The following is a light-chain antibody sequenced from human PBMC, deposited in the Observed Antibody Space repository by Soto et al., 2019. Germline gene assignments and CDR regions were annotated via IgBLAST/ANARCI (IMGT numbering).Light chain of an antibody. CDR1: QSVSNNY. CDR2: GAS. Sequence: IVLTQSPGTLSLSPWEGATLSCRASQSVSNNYLAWYQQKPGQAPRLLIYGASNRATGIPDRFSGSGSGTDFTLTISRLEPEDFAVYYCQQYGSSGTFGQGTKVDIK. J-gene: IGKJ1*01. V-gene: IGKV3-20*01. CDR3: QQYGSSGT.